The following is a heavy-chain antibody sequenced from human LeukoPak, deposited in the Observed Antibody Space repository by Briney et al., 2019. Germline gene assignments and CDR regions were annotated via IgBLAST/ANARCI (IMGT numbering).Heavy chain of an antibody. V-gene: IGHV3-7*01. Sequence: GGSLRLSCAASGFTFSSFAMSWVRQAPGKGLEWVANIKQDGSEKYYVDSVKGRFTISRGNAKNSLYLQMNSLRAEDTAVYYCARESPDYWGQGTLVTVSS. CDR3: ARESPDY. CDR1: GFTFSSFA. CDR2: IKQDGSEK. J-gene: IGHJ4*02.